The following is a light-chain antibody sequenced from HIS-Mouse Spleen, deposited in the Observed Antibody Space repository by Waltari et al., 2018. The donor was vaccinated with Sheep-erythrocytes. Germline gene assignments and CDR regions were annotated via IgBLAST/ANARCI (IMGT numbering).Light chain of an antibody. CDR1: SLRRYY. J-gene: IGLJ2*01. CDR2: GKN. Sequence: SSELTQDPAVSVALGQTVRITCPGDSLRRYYASWYQQKPGQAPVLVIYGKNNRTSGIPDRFSGSSSGNTASLTITGAQAEDEADYYCNSRDSSGKVFGGGTKLTVL. CDR3: NSRDSSGKV. V-gene: IGLV3-19*01.